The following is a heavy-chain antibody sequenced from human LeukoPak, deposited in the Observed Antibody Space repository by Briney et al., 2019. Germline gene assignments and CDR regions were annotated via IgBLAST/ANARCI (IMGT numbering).Heavy chain of an antibody. Sequence: SETLSLTCTVSGGSIRNYYWSWIRQPPGKGLEWIGSIYYSGSTYYNPSLKSRVTISVDTSKNQFSLKLSSVTAADTAVYYCARVRAAAWPRKIYYYYYYMDVWGKGTTVTVSS. V-gene: IGHV4-59*12. CDR2: IYYSGST. D-gene: IGHD6-13*01. CDR1: GGSIRNYY. J-gene: IGHJ6*03. CDR3: ARVRAAAWPRKIYYYYYYMDV.